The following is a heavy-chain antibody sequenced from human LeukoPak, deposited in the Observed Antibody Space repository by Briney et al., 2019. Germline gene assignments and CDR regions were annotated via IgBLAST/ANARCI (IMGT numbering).Heavy chain of an antibody. D-gene: IGHD4-17*01. CDR2: IIPIFGTA. Sequence: ASVKVSCKASGGTFSSYAISWVRQAPGQGLEWMGGIIPIFGTANYAQKFQGGVTITADESTSTAYMELSSLRSEDTAVYYCARSYGPSSYYGMDVWGQGTTVTVSS. CDR3: ARSYGPSSYYGMDV. CDR1: GGTFSSYA. J-gene: IGHJ6*02. V-gene: IGHV1-69*13.